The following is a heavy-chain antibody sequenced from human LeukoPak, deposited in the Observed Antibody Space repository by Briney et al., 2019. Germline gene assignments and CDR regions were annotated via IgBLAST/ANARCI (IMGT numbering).Heavy chain of an antibody. Sequence: PSETLSLTCTVSGGSISSYYWSWIRQPAGKGLEWIGRIYTSGTTHYNPSLKSRVTISVDTSKNQFSLKLSSVTAADTAVYYCASYPGWSNYYFDYWGQGTLVTVSS. CDR2: IYTSGTT. CDR3: ASYPGWSNYYFDY. D-gene: IGHD2-15*01. CDR1: GGSISSYY. V-gene: IGHV4-4*07. J-gene: IGHJ4*02.